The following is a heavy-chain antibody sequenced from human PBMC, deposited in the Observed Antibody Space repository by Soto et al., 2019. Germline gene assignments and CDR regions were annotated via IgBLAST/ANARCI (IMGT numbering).Heavy chain of an antibody. CDR3: AREVGYCSGGSCHFDAFDI. V-gene: IGHV4-59*01. D-gene: IGHD2-15*01. CDR2: IYYSGST. CDR1: GGSISSNY. Sequence: SETLSLTCTVSGGSISSNYWTWIRQPPGKGLEWIGYIYYSGSTNYNPSLKSRVTISVDTSKNQFSLKLSSVTAADTAVYYCAREVGYCSGGSCHFDAFDIWGQGTMVTVSS. J-gene: IGHJ3*02.